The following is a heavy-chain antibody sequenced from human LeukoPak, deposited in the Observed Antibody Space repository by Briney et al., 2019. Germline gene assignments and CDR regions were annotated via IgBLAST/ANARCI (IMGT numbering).Heavy chain of an antibody. CDR2: ISAYNGNT. CDR3: ARDGRQWVPLNWFDP. CDR1: GYTFNTYG. J-gene: IGHJ5*02. D-gene: IGHD6-19*01. V-gene: IGHV1-18*04. Sequence: GASVKVSCKASGYTFNTYGINWVRQAPGQGLEWMGWISAYNGNTNYAQNFQGRITLTTDTSTSTAYMELTSLRFDDTAVYYCARDGRQWVPLNWFDPWSQGTLVIVSS.